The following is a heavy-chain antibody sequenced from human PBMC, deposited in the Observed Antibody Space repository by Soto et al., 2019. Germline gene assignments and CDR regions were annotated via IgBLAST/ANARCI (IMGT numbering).Heavy chain of an antibody. CDR3: AKDTSFDY. CDR2: ISYDGSNK. V-gene: IGHV3-30*18. J-gene: IGHJ4*02. CDR1: GFTFSIYG. Sequence: QVQLVESGGGVVQPGRSLRLSCAASGFTFSIYGMHWVRQAPGKGLEWVAVISYDGSNKYYADSVKGRFTISRDNSKNTLYLQMNSLRAEDTAVYYCAKDTSFDYWGQGTLVTVSS.